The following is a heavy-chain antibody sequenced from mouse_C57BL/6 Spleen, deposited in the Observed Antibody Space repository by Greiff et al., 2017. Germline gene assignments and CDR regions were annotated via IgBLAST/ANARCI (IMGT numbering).Heavy chain of an antibody. Sequence: QVHVKQPGAELVKPGASVKLSCKASGYTFTSYWMHWVKQRPGQGLEWIGMIHPNSGSTNYNEKFKSKATLTVDKSSSTAYMQLSSLTSEDSAVYYCARNYGNYSYYAMDYWGQGTSVTVSS. D-gene: IGHD2-1*01. CDR1: GYTFTSYW. CDR2: IHPNSGST. J-gene: IGHJ4*01. V-gene: IGHV1-64*01. CDR3: ARNYGNYSYYAMDY.